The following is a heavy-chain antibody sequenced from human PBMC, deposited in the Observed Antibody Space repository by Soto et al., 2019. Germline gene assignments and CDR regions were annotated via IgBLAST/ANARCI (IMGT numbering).Heavy chain of an antibody. D-gene: IGHD3-10*01. J-gene: IGHJ6*02. V-gene: IGHV3-64D*06. CDR1: GFTFSSYA. CDR3: VKGHYGSGSFLYYYYGIDV. CDR2: ISSNGGST. Sequence: GGSLRLSCSASGFTFSSYAMHWVRQAPGKGLEYVSAISSNGGSTYYADSVKGRFTISRDNSKNTLYLQMSSLRAEDTAVYYCVKGHYGSGSFLYYYYGIDVWGQGTTVTVSS.